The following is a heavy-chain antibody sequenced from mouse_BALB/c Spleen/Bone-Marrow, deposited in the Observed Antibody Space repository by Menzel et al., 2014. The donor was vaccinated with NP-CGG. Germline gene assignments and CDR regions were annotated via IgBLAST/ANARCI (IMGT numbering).Heavy chain of an antibody. V-gene: IGHV1-7*01. Sequence: VQLQQSGAELAKPGASVKMSCKASGYTFTSYWMHWVKQRPGQGLEWIGYINPSTGYTEYNQKFKDKATLTADKSSSTAYMQLSSLTSEDSAVYYCARAEDYRSPFAYWGQGTLVTVSA. D-gene: IGHD2-14*01. CDR2: INPSTGYT. J-gene: IGHJ3*01. CDR1: GYTFTSYW. CDR3: ARAEDYRSPFAY.